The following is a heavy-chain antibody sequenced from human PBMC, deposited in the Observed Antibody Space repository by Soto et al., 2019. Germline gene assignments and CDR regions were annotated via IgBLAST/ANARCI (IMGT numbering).Heavy chain of an antibody. CDR3: EKDSSGYPNPPFFDY. V-gene: IGHV3-23*01. D-gene: IGHD3-22*01. Sequence: GCLLPACSASGSTFSSYAVSWVRQAAGKGLEWVSAISGSGGSTYYADSVKGRFTISRDNSKNTLYLQMNSLRAEDTAVYYCEKDSSGYPNPPFFDYWGQGTLVTVSS. CDR1: GSTFSSYA. CDR2: ISGSGGST. J-gene: IGHJ4*02.